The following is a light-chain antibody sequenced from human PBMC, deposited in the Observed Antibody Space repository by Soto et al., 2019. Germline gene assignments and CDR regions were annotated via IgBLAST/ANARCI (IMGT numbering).Light chain of an antibody. CDR2: VAT. CDR3: LQDYKYPRT. Sequence: ALQRTQSPSSLSASVGDIVTITCRASQDIRTELGWYQQKPGQPPKLRIYVATTLQSGVPSRFSGRGSGTDFNLTVSSLEREDFSTYYCLQDYKYPRTFGQGTKVEVK. CDR1: QDIRTE. J-gene: IGKJ1*01. V-gene: IGKV1-6*01.